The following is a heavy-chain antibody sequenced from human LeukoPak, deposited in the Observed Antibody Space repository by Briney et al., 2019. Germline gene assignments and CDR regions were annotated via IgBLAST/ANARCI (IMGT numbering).Heavy chain of an antibody. CDR2: LSSDGSDR. D-gene: IGHD5-18*01. Sequence: QPGGSLRLSCAASGFTFSSFDMHWVRQAPGEGLEWVATLSSDGSDRRYTDSVKGRFSISRDNSKDTLYLQINSLRVEDTAVYYCASGSDTAMVKSSHYYYGMDVWGQGTTVTVSS. J-gene: IGHJ6*02. CDR3: ASGSDTAMVKSSHYYYGMDV. V-gene: IGHV3-30-3*01. CDR1: GFTFSSFD.